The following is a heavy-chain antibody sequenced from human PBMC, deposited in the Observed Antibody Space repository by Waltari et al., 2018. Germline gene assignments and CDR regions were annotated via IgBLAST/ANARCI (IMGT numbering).Heavy chain of an antibody. CDR3: ARERSSGITTFYFDY. CDR1: GGSISSGGYS. J-gene: IGHJ4*02. CDR2: ISHSGST. V-gene: IGHV4-30-2*01. D-gene: IGHD4-4*01. Sequence: QLQLQESGSGLVKPSQTLSLTCAVSGGSISSGGYSWSWIRQPPGKGLEWIGYISHSGSTFYNPSLQSRVSISVDRSKNQFSLRLSSVTAADTAVYFCARERSSGITTFYFDYWGQGTLVTVSS.